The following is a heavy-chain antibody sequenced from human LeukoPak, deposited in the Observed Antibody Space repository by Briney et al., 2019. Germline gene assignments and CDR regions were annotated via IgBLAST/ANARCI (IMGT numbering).Heavy chain of an antibody. J-gene: IGHJ4*02. D-gene: IGHD2-21*02. V-gene: IGHV3-7*04. CDR3: GRGRDCYTEN. CDR2: IKEDGSDK. Sequence: GGSLRPSCAAFGIASTRVRMNWGCQAPGKRLEWVAHIKEDGSDKYYVDSVKGRFTISRDNAKNSLYLQMSSLRDEDTAVYYCGRGRDCYTENWGQGALVTVSS. CDR1: GIASTRVR.